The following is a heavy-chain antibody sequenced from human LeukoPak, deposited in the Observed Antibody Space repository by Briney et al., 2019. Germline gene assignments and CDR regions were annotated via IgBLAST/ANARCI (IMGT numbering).Heavy chain of an antibody. CDR3: ARKRPNYFDY. J-gene: IGHJ4*02. CDR2: INLDGSQK. CDR1: GLTFSNYW. Sequence: GGSLGLSCAASGLTFSNYWMAWVRQAPGKGPEWVANINLDGSQKYYVDSVKGRFTISRDNAENSLYLQMNSLRAEDTALYYCARKRPNYFDYWGQGTLVTVSS. V-gene: IGHV3-7*01.